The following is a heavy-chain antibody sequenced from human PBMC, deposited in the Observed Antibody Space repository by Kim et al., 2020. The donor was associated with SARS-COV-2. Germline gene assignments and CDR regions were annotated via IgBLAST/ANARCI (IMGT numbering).Heavy chain of an antibody. J-gene: IGHJ5*02. CDR3: AREGTGYYDSSGYYP. D-gene: IGHD3-22*01. Sequence: KFQGRVTITRDTSASTAYMELSSLRSEDTAVYYCAREGTGYYDSSGYYPWGQGTLVTVSS. V-gene: IGHV1-3*01.